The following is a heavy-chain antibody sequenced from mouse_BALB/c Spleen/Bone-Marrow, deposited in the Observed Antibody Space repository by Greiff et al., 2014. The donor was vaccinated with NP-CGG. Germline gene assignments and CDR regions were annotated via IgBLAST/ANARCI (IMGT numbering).Heavy chain of an antibody. Sequence: VQLQQSGAELVRPGSSVKISCKASGYAFSNYWMNWVKQRPGQGLEWIGQIYPGDGDTNYNGKFKGKATLTADKSFSTAYMQLSSLTSEDSAVYFCARRDGSTYYYAMDYWGQGTSVTVSS. J-gene: IGHJ4*01. D-gene: IGHD1-1*01. V-gene: IGHV1-80*01. CDR1: GYAFSNYW. CDR2: IYPGDGDT. CDR3: ARRDGSTYYYAMDY.